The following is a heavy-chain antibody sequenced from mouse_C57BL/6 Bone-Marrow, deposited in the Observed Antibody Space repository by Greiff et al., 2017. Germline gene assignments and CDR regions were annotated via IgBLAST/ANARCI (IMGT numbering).Heavy chain of an antibody. CDR1: GYAFSSYW. CDR3: AGYGSSYYIDY. D-gene: IGHD1-1*01. J-gene: IGHJ2*01. V-gene: IGHV1-82*01. Sequence: VQLQQSGPELVKPGASVKISCKASGYAFSSYWMNWVKQRPGKGLEWIGRIYPGDGDTNYNGKFKGKATLTADKSSSTAYMQLSSLTSEDSAVYFCAGYGSSYYIDYWGQGTTLTVSS. CDR2: IYPGDGDT.